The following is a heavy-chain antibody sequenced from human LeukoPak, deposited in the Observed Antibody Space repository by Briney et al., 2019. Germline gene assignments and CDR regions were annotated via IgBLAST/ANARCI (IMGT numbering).Heavy chain of an antibody. V-gene: IGHV3-21*04. J-gene: IGHJ4*02. CDR2: ISSSSSYI. Sequence: GSLRLSCAASGFTFSSYSMNWVRQAPGKGLEWVSSISSSSSYIYYADSVKGRFTISRDNDKNSLYLQMNSLRAEDTAVYYCAKDAGPYVWGSYRLDYWGQGTLVTVSS. D-gene: IGHD3-16*02. CDR3: AKDAGPYVWGSYRLDY. CDR1: GFTFSSYS.